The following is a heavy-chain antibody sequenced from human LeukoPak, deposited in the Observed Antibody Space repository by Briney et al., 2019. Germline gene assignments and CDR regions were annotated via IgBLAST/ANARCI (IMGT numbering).Heavy chain of an antibody. CDR1: GGSFSGYY. V-gene: IGHV4-34*01. J-gene: IGHJ5*02. D-gene: IGHD3-3*02. Sequence: PSETLSLTCAVYGGSFSGYYWSWIRPPPGKGLEWIGEINHSGSTNYNPSLKSRVTISVDTSKNQFSLKLSSVTAADTAVYYCARGRRIFGVVKNWFDPWGQGTLVTVSS. CDR3: ARGRRIFGVVKNWFDP. CDR2: INHSGST.